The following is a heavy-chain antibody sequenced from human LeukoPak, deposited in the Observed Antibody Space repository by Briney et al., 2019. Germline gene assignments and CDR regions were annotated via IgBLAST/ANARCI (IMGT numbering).Heavy chain of an antibody. CDR2: ISTYNVNT. Sequence: GASVKVSCKASGYTFTSHGITWVRQAPGQGLEWVGWISTYNVNTNYAQKLQGRVTMTTDTSTSTAYMELRSLRSDDTAVYYCARDQYYDSKGWFDPWGQGTLVTVSS. V-gene: IGHV1-18*04. J-gene: IGHJ5*02. CDR1: GYTFTSHG. D-gene: IGHD3-22*01. CDR3: ARDQYYDSKGWFDP.